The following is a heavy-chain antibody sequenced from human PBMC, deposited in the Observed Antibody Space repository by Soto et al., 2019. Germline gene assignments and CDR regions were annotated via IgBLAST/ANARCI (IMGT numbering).Heavy chain of an antibody. CDR2: IYYSGST. D-gene: IGHD3-10*01. CDR3: ARGREPSDFDY. CDR1: GGSISSYC. V-gene: IGHV4-59*01. Sequence: SETLSLTCTVSGGSISSYCWSWIRQPPGKGLEWIGYIYYSGSTNYNPSLKSRVTISVDTSKNQFSLKLSSVTAADTAVYYCARGREPSDFDYWGQGTLVTVS. J-gene: IGHJ4*02.